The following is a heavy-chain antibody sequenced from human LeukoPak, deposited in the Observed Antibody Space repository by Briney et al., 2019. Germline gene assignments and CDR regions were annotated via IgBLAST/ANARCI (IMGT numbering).Heavy chain of an antibody. CDR1: GGSISSYY. D-gene: IGHD1/OR15-1a*01. CDR2: IYCSGST. Sequence: SETLSLTCTVSGGSISSYYWSWIRQPPGKGLDWIGYIYCSGSTNYNPSLKSRVTISVDTSKNQFSLKLSSVTAADTAVYYCARITAATTHYYYYYGMDVWGQGTTVTVSS. V-gene: IGHV4-59*08. J-gene: IGHJ6*02. CDR3: ARITAATTHYYYYYGMDV.